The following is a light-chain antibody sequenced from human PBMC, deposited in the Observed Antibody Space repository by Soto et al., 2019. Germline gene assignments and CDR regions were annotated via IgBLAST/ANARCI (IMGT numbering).Light chain of an antibody. J-gene: IGKJ1*01. CDR2: GAS. CDR1: QSISSSY. CDR3: QQYGSSSWT. V-gene: IGKV3-20*01. Sequence: ETVLTQSPGTLSLSPGKRPTLSCRASQSISSSYLAWYQQRPGQAPRLLIYGASSRATGIPDRFSGSGSGTEFTLTISRLEPEDFAVYYCQQYGSSSWTFGPGTQVDIK.